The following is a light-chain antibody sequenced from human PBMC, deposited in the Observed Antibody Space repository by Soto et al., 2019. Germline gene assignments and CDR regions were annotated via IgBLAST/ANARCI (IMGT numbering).Light chain of an antibody. J-gene: IGKJ5*01. CDR2: GAS. V-gene: IGKV3-15*01. Sequence: EIVMTQSPATLSVSPWERATLSCRASQSISSKLAWYQQKPGQAPRLLIYGASTRATGIPVRFSGSGSGTEFTLTITSLQSEDFAVYYCQQRQSWPITFGQGTRLEIK. CDR1: QSISSK. CDR3: QQRQSWPIT.